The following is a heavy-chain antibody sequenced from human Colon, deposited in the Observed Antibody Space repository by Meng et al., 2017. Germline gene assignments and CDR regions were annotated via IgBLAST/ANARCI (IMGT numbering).Heavy chain of an antibody. CDR1: GFTFNSYI. D-gene: IGHD7-27*01. V-gene: IGHV3-21*01. CDR3: ARDHPGPLGY. J-gene: IGHJ4*02. Sequence: EVQLVESGGGLVEPGGSLRLSCAASGFTFNSYIMNWVRQAPGKGLEWVSSISSSGSYIYYADSVKGRFTISRDNAKNSLYLQMNSLRAEDTAVYYCARDHPGPLGYWGQGALVTVSS. CDR2: ISSSGSYI.